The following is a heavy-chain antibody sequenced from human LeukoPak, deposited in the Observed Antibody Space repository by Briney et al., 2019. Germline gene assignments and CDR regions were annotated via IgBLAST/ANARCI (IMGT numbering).Heavy chain of an antibody. Sequence: AETLTLSCAASGFTFSSYGMSWVRQAPGKGLEWVSAINGSGGTTYYADSVKGRFTISRDNSKNPLYLQMHSLRAEDTAVYYCAKGTYYYGSGDLYFDYWGQGTLVTVS. CDR3: AKGTYYYGSGDLYFDY. D-gene: IGHD3-10*01. V-gene: IGHV3-23*01. CDR1: GFTFSSYG. J-gene: IGHJ4*02. CDR2: INGSGGTT.